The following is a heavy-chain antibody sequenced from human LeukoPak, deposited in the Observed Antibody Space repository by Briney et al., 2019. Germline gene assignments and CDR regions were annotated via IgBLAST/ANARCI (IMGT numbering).Heavy chain of an antibody. CDR1: GGSISSGGYS. CDR2: IYHSGST. J-gene: IGHJ4*02. V-gene: IGHV4-30-2*01. D-gene: IGHD3-10*01. Sequence: PSETLSLTCTVSGGSISSGGYSWSWIRQPPGKGLEWLGYIYHSGSTYYNPSLKSRVTISVDRSKNQFSLKLSSVTAADTAVYYCAGGEPSRMVRGDDYWGQGTLVTVSS. CDR3: AGGEPSRMVRGDDY.